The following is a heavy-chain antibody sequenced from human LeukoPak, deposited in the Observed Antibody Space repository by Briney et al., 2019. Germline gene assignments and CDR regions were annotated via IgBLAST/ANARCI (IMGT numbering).Heavy chain of an antibody. D-gene: IGHD5-18*01. V-gene: IGHV3-7*02. Sequence: GRSLRLSCAASGFTFSTYWMTWVRQAPGKGLEWVGNIKPDGRETYFVDSVRGRFTISRDNAQNSLYLQMNSLRAEDTAVYYCARGPRYSYRSFDYWGRGTLVTVSS. CDR1: GFTFSTYW. CDR3: ARGPRYSYRSFDY. J-gene: IGHJ4*01. CDR2: IKPDGRET.